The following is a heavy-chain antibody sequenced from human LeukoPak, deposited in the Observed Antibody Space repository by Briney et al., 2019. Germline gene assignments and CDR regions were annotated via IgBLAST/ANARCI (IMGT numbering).Heavy chain of an antibody. CDR1: GYTFTSYG. J-gene: IGHJ5*02. CDR2: ISPYNANT. D-gene: IGHD2-2*01. CDR3: ARDYNIVVVPGAMLGWFDP. V-gene: IGHV1-18*01. Sequence: ASVKVSCKASGYTFTSYGISWVRQSPGQGLECMGWISPYNANTNYAQKYQGRVTMTTDTSTSTAYMELRSLRSDDTAVYYCARDYNIVVVPGAMLGWFDPWGQGALVTVSS.